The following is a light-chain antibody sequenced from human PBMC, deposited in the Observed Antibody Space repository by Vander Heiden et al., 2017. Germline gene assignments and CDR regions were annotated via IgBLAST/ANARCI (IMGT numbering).Light chain of an antibody. CDR3: QQSNNYPWT. Sequence: DINMMQSPSSLSASVGDRVSITCRASQSISMYLNWYQWRPGRAPKLLIYAASNLQSGVTSRFGGGGYERDFTLNISSLQPGDFATYYCQQSNNYPWTFGEGTKVEI. V-gene: IGKV1-39*01. CDR1: QSISMY. CDR2: AAS. J-gene: IGKJ1*01.